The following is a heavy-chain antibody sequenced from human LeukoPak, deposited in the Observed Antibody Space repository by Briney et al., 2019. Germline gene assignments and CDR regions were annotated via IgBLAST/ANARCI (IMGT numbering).Heavy chain of an antibody. CDR1: GGSISSSNW. J-gene: IGHJ4*02. D-gene: IGHD3-10*01. Sequence: PSETLSLTCAVSGGSISSSNWWSWVRQPPGKGLEWIGEIHHSGSTNYNPSLKSRVTISVDTSKNQFSLKLSSVTAADTAVYYCARRTVLLWFGELLSGPKPFDYWGQGTLVTVSS. CDR2: IHHSGST. CDR3: ARRTVLLWFGELLSGPKPFDY. V-gene: IGHV4-4*02.